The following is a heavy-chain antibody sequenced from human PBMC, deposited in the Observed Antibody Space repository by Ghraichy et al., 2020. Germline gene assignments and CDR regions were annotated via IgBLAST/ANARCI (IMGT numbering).Heavy chain of an antibody. CDR3: ARGTQGEGSGFKNFYYYMDV. Sequence: GGSLRLSCAASGFTFSTYGVHWVRQPPGKGLEWVAVIWYDGGNKYYADSVKGRFTISRDNSKNMLYLQMNSLRAEDTAVYYCARGTQGEGSGFKNFYYYMDVWGKGTTVTVSS. J-gene: IGHJ6*03. V-gene: IGHV3-33*01. D-gene: IGHD6-19*01. CDR2: IWYDGGNK. CDR1: GFTFSTYG.